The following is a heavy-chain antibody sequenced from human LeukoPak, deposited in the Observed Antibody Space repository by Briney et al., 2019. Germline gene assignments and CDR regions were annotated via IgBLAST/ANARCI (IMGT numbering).Heavy chain of an antibody. CDR1: GGSFSGYY. V-gene: IGHV4-34*01. CDR2: INHSGST. J-gene: IGHJ4*02. CDR3: ARVVGAIYYFDY. Sequence: SETLSLTCAVYGGSFSGYYWSWIRQPPGKGLEWIGEINHSGSTNYNPSLRSRVTISVDTSKNQFSLKLSSVTAADTAVYYCARVVGAIYYFDYWGQGTLVTVSS. D-gene: IGHD1-26*01.